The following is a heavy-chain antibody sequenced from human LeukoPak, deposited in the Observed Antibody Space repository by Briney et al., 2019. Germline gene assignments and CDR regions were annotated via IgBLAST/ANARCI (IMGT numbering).Heavy chain of an antibody. CDR3: TRVMGNWGYGLDV. CDR2: IGTAGDT. J-gene: IGHJ6*02. Sequence: GGSLRLSCAVSGFTFSDYDMHWVRQGKGKGLEWVSAIGTAGDTQYPASVKGRFTISRENAKNPLYLQMNSLGAGDTAVYYCTRVMGNWGYGLDVWGQGTTVTVSS. D-gene: IGHD7-27*01. CDR1: GFTFSDYD. V-gene: IGHV3-13*01.